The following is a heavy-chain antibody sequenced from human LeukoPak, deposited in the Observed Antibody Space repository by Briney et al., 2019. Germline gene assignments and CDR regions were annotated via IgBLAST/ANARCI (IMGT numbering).Heavy chain of an antibody. D-gene: IGHD5-24*01. CDR2: INHSGST. CDR3: ARGERFAYYYYYYMDV. Sequence: SETLSLTCAVYGGSFSGYYWSWIRQPPGKGLEWIGEINHSGSTNYNPSLKSRVTISVDTSKNQFSLKLSSVTAADTAVYYCARGERFAYYYYYYMDVWGKGTTVTVSS. CDR1: GGSFSGYY. V-gene: IGHV4-34*01. J-gene: IGHJ6*03.